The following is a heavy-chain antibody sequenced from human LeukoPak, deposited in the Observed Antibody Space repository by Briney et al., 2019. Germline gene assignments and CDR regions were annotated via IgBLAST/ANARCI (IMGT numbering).Heavy chain of an antibody. V-gene: IGHV4-34*01. Sequence: PSETLSLTCAVYGGSFSGYYWSWIRQPPGKGLEWIGEINHSGSTNYNPSLKSRVTISVDTSKNQFSLKLSSVTAADTAVYYCARLGYQGIWGQGTLVTVSS. CDR1: GGSFSGYY. CDR3: ARLGYQGI. CDR2: INHSGST. D-gene: IGHD5-18*01. J-gene: IGHJ4*02.